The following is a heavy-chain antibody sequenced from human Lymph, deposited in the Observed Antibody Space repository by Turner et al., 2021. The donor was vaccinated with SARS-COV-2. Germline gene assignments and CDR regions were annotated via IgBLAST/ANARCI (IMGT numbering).Heavy chain of an antibody. V-gene: IGHV3-53*04. Sequence: EVQLVESGGGLVQPGGSLRLSCAASGINVSRNYMSWVRQAPVKGLGWVSVIYSGGSSYYADSVKGRFTISRHNSKNTLYLQMNSLRAEDTAVYYCARDLDTAGGMDVWGQGTTVTVSS. CDR2: IYSGGSS. CDR1: GINVSRNY. J-gene: IGHJ6*02. CDR3: ARDLDTAGGMDV. D-gene: IGHD5-18*01.